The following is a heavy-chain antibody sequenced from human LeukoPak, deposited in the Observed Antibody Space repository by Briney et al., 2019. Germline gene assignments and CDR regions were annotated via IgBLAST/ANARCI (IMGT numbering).Heavy chain of an antibody. CDR2: IGGCGGST. D-gene: IGHD6-13*01. CDR3: AKVEAAAAATLRGFDY. Sequence: GGSLRLSCAASGVTFSSYAMSWVRQAPGKGLEWVSSIGGCGGSTYYADSVKGRFTISRDNSKNTLYLQMNSLRAEDTAVYYCAKVEAAAAATLRGFDYWGQGTLVTVSS. CDR1: GVTFSSYA. V-gene: IGHV3-23*01. J-gene: IGHJ4*02.